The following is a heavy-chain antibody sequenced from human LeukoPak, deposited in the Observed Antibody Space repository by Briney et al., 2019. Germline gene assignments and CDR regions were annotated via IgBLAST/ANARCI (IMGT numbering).Heavy chain of an antibody. CDR1: GGSISSYY. V-gene: IGHV4-59*01. CDR3: ARARGDIVLMVYADNWFDP. J-gene: IGHJ5*02. CDR2: IYYSGST. Sequence: SETLSLTCTVSGGSISSYYWSWIRQPPGKGLEWIGYIYYSGSTNYNPSLKSRVTISVDTSKNQFSLKLSSVTAADTAVYYCARARGDIVLMVYADNWFDPWGQGTLVTVSS. D-gene: IGHD2-8*01.